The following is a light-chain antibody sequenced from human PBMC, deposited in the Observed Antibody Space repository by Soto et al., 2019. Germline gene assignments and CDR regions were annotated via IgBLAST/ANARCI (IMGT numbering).Light chain of an antibody. J-gene: IGKJ5*01. CDR3: QQSYSTPSIT. CDR1: QSISSY. Sequence: DIHMTQSPSSLSASVGGRATITCRASQSISSYLNWYQQKPGKAPKLLIYAASSLQSGVASRFSGSGSGTDFTLTISSLQPEDFATYYCQQSYSTPSITFGQGTRLEI. V-gene: IGKV1-39*01. CDR2: AAS.